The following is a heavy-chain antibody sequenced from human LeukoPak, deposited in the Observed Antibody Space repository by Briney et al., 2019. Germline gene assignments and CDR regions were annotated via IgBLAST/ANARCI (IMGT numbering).Heavy chain of an antibody. CDR3: ARVDTAMVAVDP. V-gene: IGHV1-18*01. J-gene: IGHJ5*02. CDR2: ISAYNGNT. CDR1: GYTFTSYG. Sequence: ASVKVSCKASGYTFTSYGISWVRQAPGQGLEWMGWISAYNGNTNYAQKLQGRVTMTTDASTSTAYMELRSLRSDDTAVYYCARVDTAMVAVDPWGQGTLVTVSS. D-gene: IGHD5-18*01.